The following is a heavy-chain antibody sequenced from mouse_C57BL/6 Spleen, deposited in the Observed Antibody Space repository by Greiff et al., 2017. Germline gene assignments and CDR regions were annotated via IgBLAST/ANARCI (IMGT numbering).Heavy chain of an antibody. CDR2: FYPGSGSI. V-gene: IGHV1-62-2*01. CDR1: GYTFTEYT. Sequence: VQLQQSGAELVKPGASVKLSCKASGYTFTEYTIHWVKQRSGQGLEWIGWFYPGSGSIKYNEKFKDKATLTADKSSSTVYMALSRLTSEDSAVYVWARHEEADYYGSRPAWLAYWGQGTLVTVSA. D-gene: IGHD1-1*01. CDR3: ARHEEADYYGSRPAWLAY. J-gene: IGHJ3*01.